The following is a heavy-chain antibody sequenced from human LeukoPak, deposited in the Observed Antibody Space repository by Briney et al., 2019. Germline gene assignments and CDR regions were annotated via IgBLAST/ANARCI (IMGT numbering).Heavy chain of an antibody. Sequence: GASVKVSCKASGYTFTGYYMHWVRQAPGQGLEWMGWINPNSGGTNYAQKFQGRVTMTRDTSTSTAYMELSRLRSDDTAVYYCASGRNYYDSSGSFDYWGQGTLVTVSS. J-gene: IGHJ4*02. D-gene: IGHD3-22*01. V-gene: IGHV1-2*02. CDR1: GYTFTGYY. CDR3: ASGRNYYDSSGSFDY. CDR2: INPNSGGT.